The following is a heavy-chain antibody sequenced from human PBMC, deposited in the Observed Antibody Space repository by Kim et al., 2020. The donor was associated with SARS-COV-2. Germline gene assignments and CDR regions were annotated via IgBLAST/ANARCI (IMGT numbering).Heavy chain of an antibody. CDR1: GFTFSSYG. CDR2: ISYDGSNK. J-gene: IGHJ6*03. CDR3: AKDWGIAARNYYYYMDV. D-gene: IGHD6-6*01. Sequence: GGSLRLSCAASGFTFSSYGMHWVRQAPGKGLEWVAVISYDGSNKYYADSVKGRFTISRDNSKNTLYLQMNSLRAEDTAVYYCAKDWGIAARNYYYYMDV. V-gene: IGHV3-30*18.